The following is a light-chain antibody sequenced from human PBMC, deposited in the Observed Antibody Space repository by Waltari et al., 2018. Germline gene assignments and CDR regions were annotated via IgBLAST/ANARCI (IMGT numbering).Light chain of an antibody. Sequence: QSALTQPASVSGSPGQSITISCTATSSDVGSYNLVSWYQQHPGKAPKPMIYEGSKRPSGVSNRFSGSKSGNTASLTISGLQAEDEADYYCCSYAGSWVFGGGTKLTVL. CDR1: SSDVGSYNL. J-gene: IGLJ3*02. V-gene: IGLV2-23*01. CDR3: CSYAGSWV. CDR2: EGS.